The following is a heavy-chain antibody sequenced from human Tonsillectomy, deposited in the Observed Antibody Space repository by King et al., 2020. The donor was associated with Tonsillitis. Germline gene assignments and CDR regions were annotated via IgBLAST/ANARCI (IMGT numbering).Heavy chain of an antibody. CDR2: INSDGSST. CDR1: GFTFSSYW. CDR3: ARETGYSRGWYVGDYFDY. Sequence: VQLVESGGGLVQPGGSLRLSCAASGFTFSSYWMHWVRQAPGKGLVWVSRINSDGSSTSYADSVKGRFTISRDNAKNTLYLQMNSLRAEDTAVYYCARETGYSRGWYVGDYFDYWGQGTLVTVSS. J-gene: IGHJ4*02. D-gene: IGHD6-19*01. V-gene: IGHV3-74*01.